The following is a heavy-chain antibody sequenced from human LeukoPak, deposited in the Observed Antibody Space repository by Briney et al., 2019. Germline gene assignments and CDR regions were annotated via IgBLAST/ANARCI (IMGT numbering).Heavy chain of an antibody. J-gene: IGHJ4*02. CDR1: GFTFSSYA. Sequence: GGSLRLSCAASGFTFSSYAMHWVRQAPGKGLEWVAVISYDGSNKYYADSVKGRFTISRDNSKNTLYLQMNSLRAEDTAVYYCAKDGYNYPRLDYWGQGALVTVSS. CDR2: ISYDGSNK. D-gene: IGHD5-24*01. V-gene: IGHV3-30-3*01. CDR3: AKDGYNYPRLDY.